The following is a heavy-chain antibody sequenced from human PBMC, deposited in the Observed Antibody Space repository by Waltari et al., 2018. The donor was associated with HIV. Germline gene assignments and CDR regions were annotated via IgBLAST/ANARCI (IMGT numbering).Heavy chain of an antibody. Sequence: EVQLVESGGGLVKPGGSLRLSCAASGFPFTNAWMSWARQAPGKGLEWVGRVKSETDGGTTDYAAPVKGRFTISRDDSKNTLYLQMNSLKTEDTAVYYCTTGDIVVVTDYWGQGTLVTVSS. J-gene: IGHJ4*02. CDR1: GFPFTNAW. CDR3: TTGDIVVVTDY. D-gene: IGHD2-21*02. V-gene: IGHV3-15*01. CDR2: VKSETDGGTT.